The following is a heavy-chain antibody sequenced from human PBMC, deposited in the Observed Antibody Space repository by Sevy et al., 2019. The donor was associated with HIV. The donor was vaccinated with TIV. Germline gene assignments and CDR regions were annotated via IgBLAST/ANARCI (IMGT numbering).Heavy chain of an antibody. Sequence: ASVKVSCKASGYTFTGYYMHWVRQAPGQGLEWMGWINPNSGGTNYAQKFQGWVTMTRDTSISTAYMELSRLGSDDTAVYYCARVRYNWNDDAFDIWGQGTMVTVSS. J-gene: IGHJ3*02. CDR3: ARVRYNWNDDAFDI. V-gene: IGHV1-2*04. CDR2: INPNSGGT. D-gene: IGHD1-20*01. CDR1: GYTFTGYY.